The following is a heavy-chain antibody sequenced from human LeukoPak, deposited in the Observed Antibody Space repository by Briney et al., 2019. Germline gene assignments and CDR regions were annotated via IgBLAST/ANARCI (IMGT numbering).Heavy chain of an antibody. D-gene: IGHD6-25*01. CDR1: GGSITSGDYY. V-gene: IGHV4-30-4*01. J-gene: IGHJ3*02. CDR2: IYYSGST. CDR3: ARAATMDDDKAFDI. Sequence: PSETLSLTCTVSGGSITSGDYYWSWIRQPPGKGLEWIGYIYYSGSTYYNPSLKSRVTISVDTSKNQFSLKLSSVTAADTAVYYCARAATMDDDKAFDIWGQGTMVTVSS.